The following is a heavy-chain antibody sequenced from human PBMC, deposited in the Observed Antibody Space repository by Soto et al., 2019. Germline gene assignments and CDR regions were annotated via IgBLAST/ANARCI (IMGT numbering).Heavy chain of an antibody. V-gene: IGHV3-74*01. Sequence: GGSLRLSCAASGFTFSSYWMHWVRQAPGKGLVWVSRINSDGSSTSYADSVKGRFTISRDNAKNTLYLQMNSLRAEDTAVYYCARWSSYHILTGYYSAPTYYGMDVWGQGTTVTVSS. CDR1: GFTFSSYW. CDR3: ARWSSYHILTGYYSAPTYYGMDV. J-gene: IGHJ6*02. D-gene: IGHD3-9*01. CDR2: INSDGSST.